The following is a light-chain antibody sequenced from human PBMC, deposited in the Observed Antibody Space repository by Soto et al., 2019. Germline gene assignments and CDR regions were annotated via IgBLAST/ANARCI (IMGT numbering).Light chain of an antibody. CDR3: QKYNSAPPGT. J-gene: IGKJ4*01. V-gene: IGKV1-27*01. CDR1: QGISNY. Sequence: DIQMTQSPSSLSASVEDRVTITCRASQGISNYLAWYQQKPGKVPKLLIYAASTLQSGVPSRFSGSGSGTDFTLTISSLQPEDVATYYCQKYNSAPPGTFGGGTKVDIK. CDR2: AAS.